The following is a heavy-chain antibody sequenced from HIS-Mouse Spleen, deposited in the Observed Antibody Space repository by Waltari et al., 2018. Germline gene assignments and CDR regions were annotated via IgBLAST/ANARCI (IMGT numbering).Heavy chain of an antibody. CDR2: ISYDGSNK. J-gene: IGHJ4*02. D-gene: IGHD6-19*01. Sequence: QVQLVESGGGVVQPGRSLRLSCAASGFTFSSYGMPLVRQAPGKGLGWVAVISYDGSNKYYADSVKGRFTISRDNSKNTLYLQMNSLRAEDTAVYYCAKASSGWLDYWGQGTLVTVSS. V-gene: IGHV3-30*18. CDR3: AKASSGWLDY. CDR1: GFTFSSYG.